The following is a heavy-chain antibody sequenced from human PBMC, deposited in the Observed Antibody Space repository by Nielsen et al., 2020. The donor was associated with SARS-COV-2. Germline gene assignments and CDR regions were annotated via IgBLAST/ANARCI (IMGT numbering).Heavy chain of an antibody. J-gene: IGHJ4*02. V-gene: IGHV3-21*04. D-gene: IGHD6-19*01. CDR1: GFTFSSYS. Sequence: GGSLRLSCAASGFTFSSYSMNWVRQAPGKGLEWVSSISSSSSYIYYADSVKGRFTISRDNAKNSLYLQVDNLGPDDTAVYFCARGGSRSAWYWRNWGQGTLVTVSS. CDR3: ARGGSRSAWYWRN. CDR2: ISSSSSYI.